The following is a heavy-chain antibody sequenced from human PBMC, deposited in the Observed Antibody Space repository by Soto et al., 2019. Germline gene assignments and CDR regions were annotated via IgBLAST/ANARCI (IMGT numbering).Heavy chain of an antibody. CDR1: GGSISSGDYY. D-gene: IGHD6-13*01. J-gene: IGHJ5*02. CDR3: AREPPDGSRLEP. Sequence: SETLSLTCTVSGGSISSGDYYWSWIRQPPGKGLEWIGYIYYSGSTYYNPSLKSRVTISVDTSKNQFSLKLSSVTAADTAVYYCAREPPDGSRLEPWGQGTLVTVSS. V-gene: IGHV4-30-4*01. CDR2: IYYSGST.